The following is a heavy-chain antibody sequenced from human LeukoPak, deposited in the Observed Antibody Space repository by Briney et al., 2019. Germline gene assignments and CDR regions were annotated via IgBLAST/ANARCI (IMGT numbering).Heavy chain of an antibody. CDR1: GFTFSSYG. V-gene: IGHV3-30*02. Sequence: GGSLRLSCAASGFTFSSYGMHWVRQAPGKGLEWVAFIRYDGSNKYYADSVKGRFTIPRDNSKNTLYLQMNSLRSEDTAVYYCARGGHSSGYYHTYRYNWFDPWGQGTLVTVSS. CDR2: IRYDGSNK. CDR3: ARGGHSSGYYHTYRYNWFDP. J-gene: IGHJ5*02. D-gene: IGHD3-22*01.